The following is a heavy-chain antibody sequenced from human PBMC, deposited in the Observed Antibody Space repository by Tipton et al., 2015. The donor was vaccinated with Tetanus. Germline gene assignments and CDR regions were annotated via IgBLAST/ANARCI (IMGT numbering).Heavy chain of an antibody. CDR2: ISYSGSA. D-gene: IGHD3-22*01. J-gene: IGHJ5*01. V-gene: IGHV4-59*01. CDR3: AKGAARYYYDLSLPT. Sequence: TLSLTCTVSDGSLGTFYWTWIRQPPGRGLEWIGYISYSGSAKYNPSLKSRLTISVDTSRAQFSLKLRSVTAADTAVYYCAKGAARYYYDLSLPTWGHGTLVTVSS. CDR1: DGSLGTFY.